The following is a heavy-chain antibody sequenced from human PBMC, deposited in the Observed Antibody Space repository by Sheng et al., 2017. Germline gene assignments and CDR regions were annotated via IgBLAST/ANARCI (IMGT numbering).Heavy chain of an antibody. J-gene: IGHJ4*02. CDR3: AIAYYDFWSGYSPFDY. D-gene: IGHD3-3*01. CDR2: IYSGGST. V-gene: IGHV3-66*02. CDR1: GFTVSSNY. Sequence: EVQLVESGGGLVQPGGSLRLSCAASGFTVSSNYMSWVRQAPGKGLEWVSVIYSGGSTYYADSVKGRFTISRDNSKNTLYLQMNSLRAEDTAVYYCAIAYYDFWSGYSPFDYWGQGTLVTVSS.